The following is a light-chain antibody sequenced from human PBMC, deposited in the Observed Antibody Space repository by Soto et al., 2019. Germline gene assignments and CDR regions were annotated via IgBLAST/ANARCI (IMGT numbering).Light chain of an antibody. CDR2: DDF. Sequence: SYELTQPPSVSVAPGQTATLTCGGNDIEDKSVHWYQQKPGQAPVLVVYDDFDRPSGIPERFSGSNSGNTATLTISRVEAGDEADYYCQVWDTSSDHWVFGGGTKLTVL. CDR3: QVWDTSSDHWV. V-gene: IGLV3-21*02. J-gene: IGLJ3*02. CDR1: DIEDKS.